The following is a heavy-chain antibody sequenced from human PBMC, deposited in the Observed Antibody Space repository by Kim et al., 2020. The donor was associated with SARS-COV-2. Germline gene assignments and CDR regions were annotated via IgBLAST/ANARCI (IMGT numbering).Heavy chain of an antibody. CDR2: IIPIFGTA. D-gene: IGHD3-9*01. V-gene: IGHV1-69*13. CDR1: GGTFSSYA. Sequence: SVKVSCKASGGTFSSYAISWVRQAPGQGLEWMGGIIPIFGTANYAQKFQGRVTITADESTSTAYMELSSLRSEDTAVYYCAEGSSDILTGYMYWGQGTLVGGSS. CDR3: AEGSSDILTGYMY. J-gene: IGHJ4*02.